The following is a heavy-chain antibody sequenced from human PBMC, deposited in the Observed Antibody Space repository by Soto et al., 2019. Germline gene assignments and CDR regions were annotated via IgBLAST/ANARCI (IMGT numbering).Heavy chain of an antibody. CDR2: TYYRSKWYN. CDR1: GDSVSSNSAA. Sequence: QVQLQQSGPGLVKPSQTLSLTCAISGDSVSSNSAAWNWIRQSPSIGLEWLGRTYYRSKWYNDYAVSVKSRISINPDTPKNQFSLQLNSVTPEDTAVYYCASEGPHKSACRFDPWGQGTLVTVSS. CDR3: ASEGPHKSACRFDP. J-gene: IGHJ5*02. V-gene: IGHV6-1*01. D-gene: IGHD2-2*01.